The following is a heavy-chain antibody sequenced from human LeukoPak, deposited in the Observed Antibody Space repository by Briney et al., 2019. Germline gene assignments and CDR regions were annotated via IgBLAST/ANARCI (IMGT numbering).Heavy chain of an antibody. D-gene: IGHD1-26*01. Sequence: QPLRISCKGFGYSFTSYLIGWVRQMPGKGLEWWGSIYPGDSDTRYSPSFQGKVTISGDKSISPAYLQWSSLKAWDTAIYYCARPIVGSLSTGWFVPPGQGTLVTVSS. V-gene: IGHV5-51*01. CDR1: GYSFTSYL. CDR2: IYPGDSDT. J-gene: IGHJ5*02. CDR3: ARPIVGSLSTGWFVP.